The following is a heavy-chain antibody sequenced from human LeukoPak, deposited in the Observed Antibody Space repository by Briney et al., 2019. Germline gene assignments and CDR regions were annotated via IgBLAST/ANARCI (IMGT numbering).Heavy chain of an antibody. CDR3: ARGGENGATVDY. V-gene: IGHV4-34*01. CDR1: GGSFSGYY. D-gene: IGHD1-26*01. Sequence: SETLSLTCAVYGGSFSGYYWSWIRQPPGKGLEWIGEINHSGSTNYNPSLKSRVTISVDTSKNQFSLKLSSVTAADTAVYYCARGGENGATVDYWGQGTLVTVSS. J-gene: IGHJ4*02. CDR2: INHSGST.